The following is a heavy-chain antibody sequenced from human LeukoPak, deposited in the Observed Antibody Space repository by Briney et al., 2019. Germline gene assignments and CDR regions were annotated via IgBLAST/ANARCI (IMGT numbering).Heavy chain of an antibody. J-gene: IGHJ4*02. CDR3: STTDSGSY. Sequence: PGGSLRLSCAVSGFSFSNTWMSWVRQAPGKGLEWVGRIESKTDGGTTDYAAPVKGRFTISRDDSKNTLYLQMNSLKIEDTAVYYCSTTDSGSYWGQGTLVTVSS. D-gene: IGHD1-26*01. CDR2: IESKTDGGTT. V-gene: IGHV3-15*04. CDR1: GFSFSNTW.